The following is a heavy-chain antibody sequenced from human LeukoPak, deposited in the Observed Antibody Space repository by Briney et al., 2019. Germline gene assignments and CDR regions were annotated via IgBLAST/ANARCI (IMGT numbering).Heavy chain of an antibody. Sequence: GASVKVSCKASGGTFSSYAISWVRQAPGQGLEWMGGIIPIFGTANYAQKFQGRVTITADESTSTAYMELSSLRSEDTAVYYCARERTYYYGSGSYYFDYWGQGTLVTVSS. CDR1: GGTFSSYA. CDR2: IIPIFGTA. D-gene: IGHD3-10*01. V-gene: IGHV1-69*13. J-gene: IGHJ4*02. CDR3: ARERTYYYGSGSYYFDY.